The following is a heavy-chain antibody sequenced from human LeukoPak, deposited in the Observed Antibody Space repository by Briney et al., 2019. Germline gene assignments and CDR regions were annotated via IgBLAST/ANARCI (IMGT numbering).Heavy chain of an antibody. J-gene: IGHJ5*02. V-gene: IGHV4-39*01. Sequence: SETLSLTCTVSGGSISSSSYYWGWIRQPPGKGLEWIGSIYYSGITYYNPSLKSRVTMSVDTSKNQFSLKLSSVTAADTAVYYCARQRVWSGYFNWFDPWGQGNLVTVSS. CDR2: IYYSGIT. CDR3: ARQRVWSGYFNWFDP. CDR1: GGSISSSSYY. D-gene: IGHD3-3*01.